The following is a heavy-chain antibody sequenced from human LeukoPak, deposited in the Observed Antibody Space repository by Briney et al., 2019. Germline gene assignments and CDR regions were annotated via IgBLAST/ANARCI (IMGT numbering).Heavy chain of an antibody. J-gene: IGHJ6*02. Sequence: KPGASVKVSCKASGYTFTVYYMHWVRQAPGQGLEWMGWINPNSGGTNYAQKFQGRVTMTRDTSISTAYMELSRLRSDDTAVYYCARAGYGSRRKYGMDVWGQGTTVTVSS. CDR3: ARAGYGSRRKYGMDV. CDR2: INPNSGGT. V-gene: IGHV1-2*02. CDR1: GYTFTVYY. D-gene: IGHD3-10*01.